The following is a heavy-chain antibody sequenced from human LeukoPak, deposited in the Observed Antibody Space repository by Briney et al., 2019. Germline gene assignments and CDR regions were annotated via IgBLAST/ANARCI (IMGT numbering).Heavy chain of an antibody. CDR1: GFTFSSYW. D-gene: IGHD4-23*01. V-gene: IGHV3-7*01. CDR2: IKQDGSEK. J-gene: IGHJ4*02. Sequence: GGSLRLSCAASGFTFSSYWTSWVRQAPGKGLEWVANIKQDGSEKYYVDSVKGRFTISRDNAKNSLYLQMNSLRAEDTAVYFCACRRWKTSAVDYCGQGTLVTVSS. CDR3: ACRRWKTSAVDY.